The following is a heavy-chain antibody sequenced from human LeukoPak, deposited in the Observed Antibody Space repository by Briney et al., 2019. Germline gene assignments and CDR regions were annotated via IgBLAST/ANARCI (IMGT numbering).Heavy chain of an antibody. CDR2: ISSSSSTI. CDR1: GFTFSSYS. J-gene: IGHJ3*02. D-gene: IGHD3/OR15-3a*01. V-gene: IGHV3-48*04. Sequence: GGSLRLSCAASGFTFSSYSMNWVRQAPGKGLEWVSYISSSSSTIYYADSVKGRFTISRDNAKNSLYLQMNSLRAEDTALYYCARDFGPSTRGGGAFDIWGQGTMVTVSS. CDR3: ARDFGPSTRGGGAFDI.